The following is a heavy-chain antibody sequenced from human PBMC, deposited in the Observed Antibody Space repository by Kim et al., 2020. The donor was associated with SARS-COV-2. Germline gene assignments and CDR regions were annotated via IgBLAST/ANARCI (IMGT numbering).Heavy chain of an antibody. J-gene: IGHJ4*02. CDR3: AGRLDY. CDR2: SSSRSTI. Sequence: SSSRSTIYYADPVKGRFTISRDNAKNSLYLQMNSLRAEDTAVYYCAGRLDYWGQGTLVTVSS. D-gene: IGHD1-26*01. V-gene: IGHV3-48*01.